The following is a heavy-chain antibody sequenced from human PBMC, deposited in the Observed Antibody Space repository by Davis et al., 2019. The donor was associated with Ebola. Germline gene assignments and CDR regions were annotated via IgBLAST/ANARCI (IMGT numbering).Heavy chain of an antibody. CDR3: ARNTGTYYFDH. Sequence: ESLKISCAASGFSFSNYNMNWPRQAPGKGLEWPSSISHSRSYIAYADSVKGRFTISRDNAKNSLYLQMNSLRADDTAVYYCARNTGTYYFDHWGQGALVTVSS. J-gene: IGHJ4*02. CDR2: ISHSRSYI. V-gene: IGHV3-21*01. CDR1: GFSFSNYN. D-gene: IGHD1-26*01.